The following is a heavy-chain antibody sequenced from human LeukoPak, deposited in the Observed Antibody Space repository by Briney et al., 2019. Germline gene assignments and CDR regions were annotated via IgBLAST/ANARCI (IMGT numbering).Heavy chain of an antibody. D-gene: IGHD4-23*01. V-gene: IGHV3-64*01. Sequence: GGSLRLSCAASGFTFSSYAMHWVRQAPGKGLEYVSAISSNGGSTYYANSVKGRFTISRDNSKNTLYLQMGSLRAEDMAVYYCARDSVEGSIDYWGQGTLVTVSS. CDR2: ISSNGGST. J-gene: IGHJ4*02. CDR1: GFTFSSYA. CDR3: ARDSVEGSIDY.